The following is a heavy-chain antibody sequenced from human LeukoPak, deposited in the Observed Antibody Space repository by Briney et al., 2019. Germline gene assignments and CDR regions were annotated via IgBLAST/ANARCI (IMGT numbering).Heavy chain of an antibody. J-gene: IGHJ4*02. Sequence: GGSLRLSCAASGFTVSSNHMSWVRQAPGKGLEWVSIINSGGGTYYADSVKGRFTISRDNSKNTLYLQMDSLRAEDTAVYYCAKDSTLRIFNYWGQGTLVTVSS. CDR3: AKDSTLRIFNY. V-gene: IGHV3-66*01. D-gene: IGHD2-15*01. CDR1: GFTVSSNH. CDR2: INSGGGT.